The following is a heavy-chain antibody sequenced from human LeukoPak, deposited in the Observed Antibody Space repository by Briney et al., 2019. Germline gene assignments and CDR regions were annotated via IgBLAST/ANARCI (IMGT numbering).Heavy chain of an antibody. J-gene: IGHJ6*02. CDR3: ARVPYDFWRKGMDV. CDR1: GLTLSSNY. V-gene: IGHV3-66*02. D-gene: IGHD3-3*01. CDR2: IYSDGST. Sequence: GGSLRLSCAASGLTLSSNYMSWVRQAQGLGGVSIIYSDGSTYYADSVKGRFTISRDNSKNTLYLQMNSLRTEDSAVYYCARVPYDFWRKGMDVWGQGTTVTVSS.